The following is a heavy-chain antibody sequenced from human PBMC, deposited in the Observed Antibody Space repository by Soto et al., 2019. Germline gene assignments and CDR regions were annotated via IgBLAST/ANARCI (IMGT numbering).Heavy chain of an antibody. Sequence: GGSLRLSCAASGFTFSSYSMNWVRQAPGKGLEWVSYISSSSSTIYYADSVKGRFTISRDNAKNSLYLQMNSLRAEDTAVYYCARDQDYDILTGYYRAFDIWGQGTMVTVSS. CDR3: ARDQDYDILTGYYRAFDI. D-gene: IGHD3-9*01. CDR1: GFTFSSYS. V-gene: IGHV3-48*01. J-gene: IGHJ3*02. CDR2: ISSSSSTI.